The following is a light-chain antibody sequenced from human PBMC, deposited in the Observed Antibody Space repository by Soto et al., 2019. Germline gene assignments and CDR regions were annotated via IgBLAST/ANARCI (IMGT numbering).Light chain of an antibody. CDR1: QSVSSN. CDR3: QQYNNWLALT. CDR2: GAS. J-gene: IGKJ4*01. Sequence: EIVMTQSPATLSVSPGERATLSCRASQSVSSNLAWYQQKPGQAPRLLIYGASTRATGIPVRFSGSGSGTEFTLTISSLQSEDFEVYYCQQYNNWLALTFGGGTKVEIK. V-gene: IGKV3-15*01.